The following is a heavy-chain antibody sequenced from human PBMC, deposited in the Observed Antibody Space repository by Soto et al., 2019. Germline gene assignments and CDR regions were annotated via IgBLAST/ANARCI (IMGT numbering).Heavy chain of an antibody. CDR2: ISGSSRTI. D-gene: IGHD3-9*01. J-gene: IGHJ4*02. CDR1: GFTFSSYS. Sequence: PGGSLRLSCAASGFTFSSYSMNWVRQAPGKGLEWVSYISGSSRTIYYADSVKGRFTISRDNSKNTLYLQMNSLRAEDTAVYYCAKLTRLYDILTGYSLPGHFDYWGQGTLVTVSS. V-gene: IGHV3-48*01. CDR3: AKLTRLYDILTGYSLPGHFDY.